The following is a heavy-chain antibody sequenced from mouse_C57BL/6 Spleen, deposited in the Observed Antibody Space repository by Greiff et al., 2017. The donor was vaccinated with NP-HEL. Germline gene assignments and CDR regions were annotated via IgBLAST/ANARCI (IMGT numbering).Heavy chain of an antibody. D-gene: IGHD1-1*01. CDR1: GYTFTSYW. V-gene: IGHV1-72*01. CDR2: IDPNSGGT. CDR3: ARLYYYGSSWGDYWYFDV. Sequence: QVHVKQSGAELVKPGASVKLSCKASGYTFTSYWMHWVKQRPGRGLEWIGRIDPNSGGTKYNEKFKSKATLTVDKPSSTAYMQLSSLTSEDSAVYYCARLYYYGSSWGDYWYFDVWGTGTTVTVSS. J-gene: IGHJ1*03.